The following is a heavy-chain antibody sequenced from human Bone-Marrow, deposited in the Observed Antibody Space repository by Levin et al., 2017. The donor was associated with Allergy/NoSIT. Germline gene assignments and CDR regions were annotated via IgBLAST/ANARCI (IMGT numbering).Heavy chain of an antibody. J-gene: IGHJ6*02. CDR1: GFTFNAYA. CDR2: MSGTTGSH. CDR3: AKGTTVYFYYNGMDA. Sequence: LSLPCVASGFTFNAYAMNWVRRAPGKGLEWVSAMSGTTGSHYYADSVKGRFTISRDSSKNTLFLQMDSLRVEDTATYYCAKGTTVYFYYNGMDAWGQGTTVTVFS. V-gene: IGHV3-23*01. D-gene: IGHD2/OR15-2a*01.